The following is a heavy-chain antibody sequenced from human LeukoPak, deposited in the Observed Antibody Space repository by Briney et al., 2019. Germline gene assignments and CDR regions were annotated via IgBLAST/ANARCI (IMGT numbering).Heavy chain of an antibody. Sequence: SETLSLTCTVSGVSISSSSYYWGWIRQPPGKGLERIGSIYYSGSTYYNPSLKSRVTISVDTSKNQFSLKLSSVTAADTAVYYCAREQAAAGYLDAFDIWGQGTMVTVSS. V-gene: IGHV4-39*07. J-gene: IGHJ3*02. CDR3: AREQAAAGYLDAFDI. CDR1: GVSISSSSYY. D-gene: IGHD6-13*01. CDR2: IYYSGST.